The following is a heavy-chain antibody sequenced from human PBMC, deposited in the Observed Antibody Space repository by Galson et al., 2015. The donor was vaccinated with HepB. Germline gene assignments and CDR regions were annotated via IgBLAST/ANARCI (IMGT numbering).Heavy chain of an antibody. Sequence: SVKVSCKASGDTFSSYAINWVRQAPGQGLEWMGGIIPIFGTTNYAQKFQGRVTITADKSTSTAYMELSSLRSEDTAVYYCARTYFYDICGYWSFDYWCQGTLVTVSS. J-gene: IGHJ4*02. V-gene: IGHV1-69*06. CDR3: ARTYFYDICGYWSFDY. CDR2: IIPIFGTT. CDR1: GDTFSSYA. D-gene: IGHD3-22*01.